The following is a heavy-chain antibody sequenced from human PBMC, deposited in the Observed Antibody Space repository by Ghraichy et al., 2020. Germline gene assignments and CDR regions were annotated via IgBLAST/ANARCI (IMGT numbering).Heavy chain of an antibody. J-gene: IGHJ5*02. V-gene: IGHV4-34*01. Sequence: SETLSLTCAVYGGSFSGYYWSWIRQPPGKGLEWIGEINHSGSTNYNPSLKSRVTISVDTSKNQFSLKLSSVTAADTAVYYCARSRIAAAARWFDPWGQGTLVTVSS. D-gene: IGHD6-13*01. CDR2: INHSGST. CDR3: ARSRIAAAARWFDP. CDR1: GGSFSGYY.